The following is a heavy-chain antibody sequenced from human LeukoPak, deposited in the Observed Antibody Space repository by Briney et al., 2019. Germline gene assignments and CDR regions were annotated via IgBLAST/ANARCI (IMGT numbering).Heavy chain of an antibody. J-gene: IGHJ4*02. CDR1: GFTFSSYS. D-gene: IGHD6-13*01. CDR3: ASDGIAVDRGIGYFDY. CDR2: ISSSSSTI. Sequence: HPGASLRLSCAASGFTFSSYSMNWVRQAPGKGLEWVSYISSSSSTIYYADSVKGRFTISRDNSENTLYLQINSLRAEDTALYYCASDGIAVDRGIGYFDYWGQGTLVTVSA. V-gene: IGHV3-48*01.